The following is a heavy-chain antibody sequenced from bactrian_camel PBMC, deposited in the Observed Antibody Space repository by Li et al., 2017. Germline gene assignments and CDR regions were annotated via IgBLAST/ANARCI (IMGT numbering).Heavy chain of an antibody. CDR1: GYTSSSVC. CDR3: GTNKYCRGSACCNSDFSH. CDR2: LESDGSA. V-gene: IGHV3S26*01. Sequence: HVQLVESGGGSVQAGGSLRLSFSVSGYTSSSVCMAWFRQAPGKEREGVAHLESDGSASYTDPVKGRFTISKDSAKNTLYLQMNNLKPEDTAMYYCGTNKYCRGSACCNSDFSHWGQGTQVTVS. D-gene: IGHD2*01. J-gene: IGHJ4*01.